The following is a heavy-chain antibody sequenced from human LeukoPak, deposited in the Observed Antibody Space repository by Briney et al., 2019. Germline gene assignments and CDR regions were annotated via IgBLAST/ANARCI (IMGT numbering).Heavy chain of an antibody. D-gene: IGHD3-16*01. J-gene: IGHJ1*01. CDR3: AKDDDWGRYKH. CDR2: IKWNGDST. V-gene: IGHV3-20*04. CDR1: GFTFDDYG. Sequence: GGSLRLSCAASGFTFDDYGMSWVRQAPGKGLEWVSGIKWNGDSTGYADSVKGRFTISRDNAKNSLYLQMNSLRAEDTAVYYCAKDDDWGRYKHWGQGTLVTVSS.